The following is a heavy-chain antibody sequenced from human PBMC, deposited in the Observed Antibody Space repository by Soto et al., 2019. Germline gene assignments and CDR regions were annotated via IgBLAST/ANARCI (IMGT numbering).Heavy chain of an antibody. CDR3: ARDILTGYYTASYFDY. V-gene: IGHV3-21*01. CDR2: ISSSSSYI. D-gene: IGHD3-9*01. CDR1: GFTFSSYS. Sequence: GGSLRLSCAASGFTFSSYSMNWVRQAPGKGLEWVSSISSSSSYICYADSVKGRFTISRDNAKNSLYLQMNSLRAEDTAVYYCARDILTGYYTASYFDYWGQGTLVTVSS. J-gene: IGHJ4*02.